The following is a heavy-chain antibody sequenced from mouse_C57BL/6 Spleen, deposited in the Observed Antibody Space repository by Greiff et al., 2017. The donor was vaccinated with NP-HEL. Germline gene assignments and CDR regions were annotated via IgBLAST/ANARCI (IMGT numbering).Heavy chain of an antibody. CDR3: ARNDYYYGSSYLDY. Sequence: VQLKQSGAELVRPGTSVKVSCKASGYAFTNYLIEWVKQRPGQGLEWIGVINPGSGGTNYNEKFKGKATLTADKSSSTAYMQLSSLTSEDSAVYFCARNDYYYGSSYLDYWGQGTTLTVSS. D-gene: IGHD1-1*01. V-gene: IGHV1-54*01. CDR2: INPGSGGT. J-gene: IGHJ2*01. CDR1: GYAFTNYL.